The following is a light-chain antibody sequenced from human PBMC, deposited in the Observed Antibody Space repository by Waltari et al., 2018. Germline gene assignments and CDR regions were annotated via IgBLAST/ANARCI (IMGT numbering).Light chain of an antibody. V-gene: IGKV3-20*01. CDR1: QTVPNNF. CDR3: QQYGRAPRN. J-gene: IGKJ2*01. CDR2: GAS. Sequence: EVVLTQSPGTLSLSAGERATLSCGASQTVPNNFLAWYQHKPGQAPRLLIYGASNRATGIPDRFTGSGSGTDFTLTITRLEPEDFAVYYCQQYGRAPRNFGQVTKLEIK.